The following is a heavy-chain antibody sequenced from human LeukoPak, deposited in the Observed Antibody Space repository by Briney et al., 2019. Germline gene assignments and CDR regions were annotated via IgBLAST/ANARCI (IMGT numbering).Heavy chain of an antibody. V-gene: IGHV3-30-3*01. Sequence: GGSLRLSCAASGFTFSSYAMHWVRQAPGKGLEWVAVISYDGSNKYYADSVKGRFTISRDNSKNTLYLQMNSLRAEDTAVYYCARDIRYYYDSSGYYYDWGQGTLVTVSS. J-gene: IGHJ4*02. CDR3: ARDIRYYYDSSGYYYD. CDR2: ISYDGSNK. D-gene: IGHD3-22*01. CDR1: GFTFSSYA.